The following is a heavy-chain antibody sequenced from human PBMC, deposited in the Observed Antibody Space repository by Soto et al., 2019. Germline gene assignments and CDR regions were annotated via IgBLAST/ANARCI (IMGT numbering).Heavy chain of an antibody. Sequence: QLPLVQSGAEAKKPGASVKVSCKASGYTFPTSTISWVRQAPGQGLEWMGWIKAYIGNTNYAQKLQGRVTMTTDTSTNPAYIELRSLTTDDMTIYYCAIADYGDDDYWGQGTLVTVSS. V-gene: IGHV1-18*03. CDR3: AIADYGDDDY. CDR2: IKAYIGNT. D-gene: IGHD4-17*01. J-gene: IGHJ4*02. CDR1: GYTFPTST.